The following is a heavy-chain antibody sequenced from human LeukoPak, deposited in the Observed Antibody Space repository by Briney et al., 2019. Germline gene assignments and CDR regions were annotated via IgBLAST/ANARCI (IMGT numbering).Heavy chain of an antibody. Sequence: IYYADSVKGRFTISRDNAKNSLYLQMNSLRAEDTAVYYCARPIRQFGAGDDAFDIWGQGTMVTVSS. J-gene: IGHJ3*02. D-gene: IGHD3-10*01. CDR2: I. CDR3: ARPIRQFGAGDDAFDI. V-gene: IGHV3-21*01.